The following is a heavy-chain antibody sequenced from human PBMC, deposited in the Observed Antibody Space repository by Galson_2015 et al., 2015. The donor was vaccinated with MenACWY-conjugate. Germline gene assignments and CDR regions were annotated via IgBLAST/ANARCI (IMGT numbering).Heavy chain of an antibody. CDR2: IGGTTNTI. CDR1: GFAFSYYS. J-gene: IGHJ4*02. D-gene: IGHD6-19*01. CDR3: ARDGSGWVIDY. Sequence: SLRLSCAASGFAFSYYSMYWVRQAPGKGLEWVSYIGGTTNTIYYADSVKGRFTISRDNAKNSLYLQMNSLRAEDTGVYYCARDGSGWVIDYWGQGTLVTVSS. V-gene: IGHV3-48*04.